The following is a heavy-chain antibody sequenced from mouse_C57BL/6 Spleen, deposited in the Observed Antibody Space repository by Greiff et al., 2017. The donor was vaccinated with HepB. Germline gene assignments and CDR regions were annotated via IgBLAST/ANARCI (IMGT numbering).Heavy chain of an antibody. CDR3: ARAQLRLRSYAMDY. CDR2: ISDGGSYT. J-gene: IGHJ4*01. Sequence: EVMLVESGGGLVKPGGSLKLSCAASGFTFSSYAMSWVRQTPEKRLEWVATISDGGSYTYYPDNVKGRFTISRDNAKNNLYLQLSHLKSEDTAMYDCARAQLRLRSYAMDYWGQGTSVTVSS. D-gene: IGHD3-2*02. V-gene: IGHV5-4*03. CDR1: GFTFSSYA.